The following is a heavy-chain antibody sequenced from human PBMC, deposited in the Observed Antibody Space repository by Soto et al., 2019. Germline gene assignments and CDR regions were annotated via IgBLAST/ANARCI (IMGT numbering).Heavy chain of an antibody. D-gene: IGHD6-19*01. J-gene: IGHJ4*02. Sequence: EVQLVESGGGLVKPGGSLRLSCAASGFTFSSYWMSWVRQAPGKGLEWVANIKQDGSEKYYVDSVKGRFTISRDNAKNSLYLQMNSLRAEDTAVYYCARERRPGYSSFLLQTRGGYFDYWGQGTLVTVSS. V-gene: IGHV3-7*03. CDR2: IKQDGSEK. CDR1: GFTFSSYW. CDR3: ARERRPGYSSFLLQTRGGYFDY.